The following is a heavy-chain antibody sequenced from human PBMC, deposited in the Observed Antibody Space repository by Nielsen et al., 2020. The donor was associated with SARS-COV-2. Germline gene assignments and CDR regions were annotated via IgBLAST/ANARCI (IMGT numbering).Heavy chain of an antibody. Sequence: GGSLRLSCAASEFMFSTYAMTWVRQAPGKGLEWVSVISGNGESTYYADSVKGRFAISRDESKSTLYLQMNSLRVEDTAMYYCAREGDTYGVRNFDYWGQGVMVTVSS. V-gene: IGHV3-23*01. D-gene: IGHD5-18*01. J-gene: IGHJ4*02. CDR1: EFMFSTYA. CDR3: AREGDTYGVRNFDY. CDR2: ISGNGEST.